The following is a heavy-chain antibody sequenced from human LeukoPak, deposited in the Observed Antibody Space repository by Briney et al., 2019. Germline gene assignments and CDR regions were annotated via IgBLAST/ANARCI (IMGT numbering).Heavy chain of an antibody. CDR3: AKVKSAALRDPYYYYYYMDV. CDR2: ISYDGSNK. Sequence: GGSLRLSCAAPGFTFSSYGMHWVRQAPGKGLEWVAVISYDGSNKYYADSVKGRFTISRDNSKNTLYLQMNSLRAEDTAVYYCAKVKSAALRDPYYYYYYMDVWGKGTTVTVSS. D-gene: IGHD6-13*01. V-gene: IGHV3-30*18. CDR1: GFTFSSYG. J-gene: IGHJ6*03.